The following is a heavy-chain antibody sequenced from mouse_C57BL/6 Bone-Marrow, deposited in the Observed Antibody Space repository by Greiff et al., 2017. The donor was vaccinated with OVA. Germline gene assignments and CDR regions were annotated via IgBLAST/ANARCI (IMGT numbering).Heavy chain of an antibody. J-gene: IGHJ3*01. Sequence: QVQLKQPGAELVKPGASVKLSCKASGYTFTSYWMHWVKQRPGQGLEWIGMIHPNSGSTNYNEKFKSKATLTVDKSSSTAYMQLSSLTSEDSAVYYCAREGDYSFAYWGQGTLVTVSA. CDR2: IHPNSGST. V-gene: IGHV1-64*01. CDR1: GYTFTSYW. D-gene: IGHD2-4*01. CDR3: AREGDYSFAY.